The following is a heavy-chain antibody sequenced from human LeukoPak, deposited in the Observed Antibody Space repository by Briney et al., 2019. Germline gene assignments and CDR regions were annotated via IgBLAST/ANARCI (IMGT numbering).Heavy chain of an antibody. CDR1: GFTFSSSA. J-gene: IGHJ4*02. D-gene: IGHD2-8*02. CDR3: AKDLAGVVLVPY. Sequence: GGSLRLSCAASGFTFSSSAMSWVRQAPGKGLEWVSAISGSGGSTYYADSVKGRFTISRDNSKNTLYLQMNSLRAEDTAVYYCAKDLAGVVLVPYWGQGTLVTVSS. CDR2: ISGSGGST. V-gene: IGHV3-23*01.